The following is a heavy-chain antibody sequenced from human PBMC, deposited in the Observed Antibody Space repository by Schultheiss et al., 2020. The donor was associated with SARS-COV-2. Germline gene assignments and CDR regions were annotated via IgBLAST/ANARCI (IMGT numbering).Heavy chain of an antibody. CDR3: ARDRDYDSSGYYYLQSLKYYYYYYMDV. J-gene: IGHJ6*03. V-gene: IGHV3-21*01. D-gene: IGHD3-22*01. CDR2: ISSSSSYI. CDR1: GFTFSSYS. Sequence: GGSLRLSCAASGFTFSSYSMNWVRQAPGKGLEWVSSISSSSSYIYYADSVKGRFTISRDNSKNTLYLQMNSLRAEDTAVYYCARDRDYDSSGYYYLQSLKYYYYYYMDVWGKGTTVTVSS.